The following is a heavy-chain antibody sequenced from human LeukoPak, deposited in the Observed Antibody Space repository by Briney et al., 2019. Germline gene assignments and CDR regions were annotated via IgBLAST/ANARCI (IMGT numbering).Heavy chain of an antibody. CDR3: ARDESSGSYGPNLDY. Sequence: ASAKVSCKASGYRFTNYGISWVRQAPGQGLQWMGWISTYNTNTNYAQKLQGRVTMTTDTSTSTAYMELRSLRSDDTAVYYCARDESSGSYGPNLDYWGQGTLVTVSS. J-gene: IGHJ4*02. D-gene: IGHD1-26*01. CDR1: GYRFTNYG. CDR2: ISTYNTNT. V-gene: IGHV1-18*01.